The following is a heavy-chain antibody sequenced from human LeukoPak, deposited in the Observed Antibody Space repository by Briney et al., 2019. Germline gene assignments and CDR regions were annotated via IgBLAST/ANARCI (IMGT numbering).Heavy chain of an antibody. J-gene: IGHJ6*02. V-gene: IGHV3-23*01. Sequence: PGGSLRLSCAASGFTLSSYAMSWVRQAPGKGLEWVSAISGSGGSTYYADSVKGRFTISRDNSKNTLYLQMNSLRAEDTAVYYCASNSGSYPPGYYYYYGMDVWGQGTTVTVSS. CDR2: ISGSGGST. D-gene: IGHD1-26*01. CDR1: GFTLSSYA. CDR3: ASNSGSYPPGYYYYYGMDV.